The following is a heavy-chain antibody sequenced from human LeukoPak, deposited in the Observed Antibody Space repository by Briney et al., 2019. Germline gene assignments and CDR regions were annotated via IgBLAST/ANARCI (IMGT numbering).Heavy chain of an antibody. J-gene: IGHJ4*03. CDR1: GFTFSRYD. D-gene: IGHD1-26*01. CDR2: ISTTGTNI. Sequence: GGSLRLLCAASGFTFSRYDMNWVRQAPGKGLEWLSYISTTGTNIYYADSVKGRFTISRDNAKNSLYLQMNSLGAEDTALYYCAGDPHYSGNYFDTRGHRTLVTVAS. CDR3: AGDPHYSGNYFDT. V-gene: IGHV3-48*03.